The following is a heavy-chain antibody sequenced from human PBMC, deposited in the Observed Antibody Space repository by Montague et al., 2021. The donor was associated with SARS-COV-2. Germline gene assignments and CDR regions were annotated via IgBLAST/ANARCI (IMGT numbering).Heavy chain of an antibody. Sequence: SETLSLTCTVSFGSISTYYWSWTRQPPGKGLEWIGFIFYNGSTKYNPSLKRRVSISLDTSKNQFSLKLSSVTAADTAVYYCARQDAWAYCGDECYRGWFDSWGQGTRVTVSS. CDR1: FGSISTYY. CDR2: IFYNGST. V-gene: IGHV4-59*01. D-gene: IGHD2-21*01. CDR3: ARQDAWAYCGDECYRGWFDS. J-gene: IGHJ5*01.